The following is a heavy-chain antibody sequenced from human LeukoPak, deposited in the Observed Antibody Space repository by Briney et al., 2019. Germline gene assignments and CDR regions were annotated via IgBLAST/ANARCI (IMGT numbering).Heavy chain of an antibody. CDR1: GGSISSSSYH. J-gene: IGHJ4*02. Sequence: SETLSLTCTVSGGSISSSSYHWGWIRQPPGKGLGWIGSISYSGSTFYNPSLKSRVTISVDTSKNQFSLKLSSVTAADTAVYYCARRPITGTIRHSDYWGQGTLVTVSS. CDR3: ARRPITGTIRHSDY. D-gene: IGHD1-7*01. V-gene: IGHV4-39*01. CDR2: ISYSGST.